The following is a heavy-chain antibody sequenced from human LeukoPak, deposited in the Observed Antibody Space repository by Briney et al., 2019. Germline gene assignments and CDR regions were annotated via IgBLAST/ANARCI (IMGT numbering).Heavy chain of an antibody. J-gene: IGHJ6*02. V-gene: IGHV3-48*03. Sequence: GGSLRLSCAASGFTFSSYEMNWVRQAPGKGLEWVSYISSSGSTIYYADSVKGRFTISRDNAKNSLYLQMNSLRAEDTAVYYCAREVLRFLEWLSPNYYYGMDVWGQGTTVTVSS. CDR1: GFTFSSYE. D-gene: IGHD3-3*01. CDR3: AREVLRFLEWLSPNYYYGMDV. CDR2: ISSSGSTI.